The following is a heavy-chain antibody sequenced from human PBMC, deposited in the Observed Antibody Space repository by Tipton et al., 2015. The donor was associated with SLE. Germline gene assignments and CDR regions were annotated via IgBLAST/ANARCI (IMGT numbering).Heavy chain of an antibody. D-gene: IGHD3-3*01. CDR3: ARGGSKHYDFWGRQMGPHAFDI. CDR2: IYHTGST. J-gene: IGHJ3*02. Sequence: TLSLTCTVSGYSITSNYDWGWIRQPPGKGLQWIGNIYHTGSTYYNPSLKSRVTVSLDTSENQFSLRLTSVTAADTAVYYCARGGSKHYDFWGRQMGPHAFDIWGQETKVTVSS. CDR1: GYSITSNYD. V-gene: IGHV4-38-2*02.